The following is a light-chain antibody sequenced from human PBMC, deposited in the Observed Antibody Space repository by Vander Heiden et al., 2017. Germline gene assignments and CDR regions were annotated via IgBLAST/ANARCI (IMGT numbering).Light chain of an antibody. V-gene: IGLV1-44*01. J-gene: IGLJ2*01. CDR1: SSNIGSYT. CDR3: AAWDDSLNDLV. CDR2: TNS. Sequence: QSVLTQPPSASGTPGQRVTISCSGSSSNIGSYTVSWYQHLPGTAPKPLIYTNSQRPSGVPDRFSGSKSGTSASLAISGLQSEDEADYYCAAWDDSLNDLVFGGGTKLTVL.